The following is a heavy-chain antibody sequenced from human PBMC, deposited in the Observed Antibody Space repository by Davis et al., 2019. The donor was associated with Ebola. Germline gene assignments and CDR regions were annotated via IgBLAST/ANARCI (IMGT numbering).Heavy chain of an antibody. CDR2: IYSGGST. CDR1: GFTVSSNY. D-gene: IGHD6-19*01. J-gene: IGHJ5*02. V-gene: IGHV3-53*01. Sequence: GGSLRLSCAASGFTVSSNYMSWVRQAPGKGLEWVSVIYSGGSTYYADSVKGRFTISRDNSKNTLYLQMNSLRAEDTAVYYCARAVAPFLANTWGQGTLVNVSS. CDR3: ARAVAPFLANT.